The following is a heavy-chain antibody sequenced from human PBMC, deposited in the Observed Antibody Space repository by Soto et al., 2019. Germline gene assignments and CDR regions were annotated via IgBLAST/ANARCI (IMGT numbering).Heavy chain of an antibody. D-gene: IGHD3-16*01. CDR3: PSNYAYAEGYYWYGIDV. CDR2: ISSYGSDT. V-gene: IGHV3-74*01. Sequence: EVQLVESGGGLVLPGGSLRLSCAASGFTFSRYWMHWVRQAPGKGLVWVSRISSYGSDTHYADSVKGRFTISRDNAKNTLYLQMNSRRADDTAVYHCPSNYAYAEGYYWYGIDVWGQGTTVTVSS. CDR1: GFTFSRYW. J-gene: IGHJ6*01.